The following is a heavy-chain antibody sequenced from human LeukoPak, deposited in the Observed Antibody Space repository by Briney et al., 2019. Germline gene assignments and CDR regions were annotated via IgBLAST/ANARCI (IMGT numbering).Heavy chain of an antibody. CDR3: ARDSGQQVYYYYYGMDV. J-gene: IGHJ6*02. V-gene: IGHV1-69*04. D-gene: IGHD6-13*01. Sequence: ASVKVSCKASGGTFSSYAISWMRQAPGQGLEWMGRIIPILGIANYAQKLQGRVAMTTDTSTSTAYMELRSLRSDDTAVYYCARDSGQQVYYYYYGMDVWGQGTTVTVSS. CDR2: IIPILGIA. CDR1: GGTFSSYA.